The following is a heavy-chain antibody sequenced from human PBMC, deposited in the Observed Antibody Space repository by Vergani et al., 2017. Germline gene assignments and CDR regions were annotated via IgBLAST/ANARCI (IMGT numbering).Heavy chain of an antibody. Sequence: EVQLVESGGGLVQPGGSLRLSCAASGFTFSSYWMHWVRQAPGKGLVWVSRINSDGSSTSYADSVKGRFPISRDNAKNTLYLQMNSLRAEDTAVYYCARESGEGFGFWSGYAFDIWGQGTMVTVSS. D-gene: IGHD3-3*01. CDR1: GFTFSSYW. CDR3: ARESGEGFGFWSGYAFDI. CDR2: INSDGSST. V-gene: IGHV3-74*01. J-gene: IGHJ3*02.